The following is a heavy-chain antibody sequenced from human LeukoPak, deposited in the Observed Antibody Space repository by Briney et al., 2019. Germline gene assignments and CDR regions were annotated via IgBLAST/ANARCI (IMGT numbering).Heavy chain of an antibody. CDR2: IKQDGSEK. D-gene: IGHD2-21*01. Sequence: GGSLRLSCAASGFTFSSFGMNWVRQAPGKGLEWVANIKQDGSEKYYVDSVKGRFTISRDNAKNSLYLQMTSLRAEDTAVYYCARLDSRPDISPGTYWGQGTLVTVSS. J-gene: IGHJ4*02. V-gene: IGHV3-7*03. CDR3: ARLDSRPDISPGTY. CDR1: GFTFSSFG.